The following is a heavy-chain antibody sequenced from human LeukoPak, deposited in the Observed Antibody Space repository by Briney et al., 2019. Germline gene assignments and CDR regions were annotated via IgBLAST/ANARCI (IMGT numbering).Heavy chain of an antibody. CDR1: GFTFSSYS. V-gene: IGHV3-48*01. J-gene: IGHJ4*02. Sequence: GGSLRLSCAASGFTFSSYSMNWVRQAPGKGLEWVSYISSGSSTIYYADSVKGRFTISRDNDKNSLYLQMNSLRAEDTAVYYCARDSMVRGGLDYWGQGTLVTVSS. CDR2: ISSGSSTI. CDR3: ARDSMVRGGLDY. D-gene: IGHD3-10*01.